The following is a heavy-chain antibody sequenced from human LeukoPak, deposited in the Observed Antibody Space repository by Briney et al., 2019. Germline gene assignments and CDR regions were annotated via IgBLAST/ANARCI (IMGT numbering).Heavy chain of an antibody. CDR3: ARDDCSGGSCYGGVDYFDY. Sequence: PSETLSLTCTVSGYPISSGYYWGWIRQPPGKGLEWIGSIYHSGSTYYNPSLKSRVTISVDTSKNQFSLKLSSVTAADTAVYYCARDDCSGGSCYGGVDYFDYWGQGTLVTVSS. CDR2: IYHSGST. J-gene: IGHJ4*02. V-gene: IGHV4-38-2*02. D-gene: IGHD2-15*01. CDR1: GYPISSGYY.